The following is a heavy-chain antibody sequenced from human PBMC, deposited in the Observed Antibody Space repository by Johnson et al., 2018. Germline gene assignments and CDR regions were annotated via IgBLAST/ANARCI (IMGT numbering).Heavy chain of an antibody. CDR2: ISGSGGRT. Sequence: VQLQESGGGLVQHGGSLKLSCAASGFTFNNYAMTWVRQAPGKGLEWVSTISGSGGRTYYADSVKGRFTISRDNSKNTLYRQMNSLRAEDTAVYYCAKDTRDYIWSGHPDAFDIWGQGTMVTVSS. CDR3: AKDTRDYIWSGHPDAFDI. J-gene: IGHJ3*02. V-gene: IGHV3-23*01. CDR1: GFTFNNYA. D-gene: IGHD3-3*01.